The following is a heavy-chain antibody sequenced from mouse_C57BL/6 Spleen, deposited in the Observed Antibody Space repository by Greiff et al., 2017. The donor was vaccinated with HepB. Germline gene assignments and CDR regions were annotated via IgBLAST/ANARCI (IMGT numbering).Heavy chain of an antibody. V-gene: IGHV14-1*01. CDR2: IDPEDGDT. CDR1: GFNIKDYY. Sequence: EVQLQQSGAELVRPGASVKLSCTASGFNIKDYYMHWVKQRPEQGLEWIGRIDPEDGDTEYAPKFQGKATMTADTSSNTAYLQLSSLTSEDTAVYYGTPGGYGNYVLAWFAYWGQGTLVTVSA. D-gene: IGHD2-1*01. CDR3: TPGGYGNYVLAWFAY. J-gene: IGHJ3*01.